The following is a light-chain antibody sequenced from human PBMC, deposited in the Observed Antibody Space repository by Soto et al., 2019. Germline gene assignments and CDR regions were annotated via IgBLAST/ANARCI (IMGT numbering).Light chain of an antibody. J-gene: IGKJ3*01. CDR3: QQYYSSPPEFT. Sequence: EVALTQSPGSLSLFPGERATLSCRASQSVSSTYFAWYRQKPGQPPRLLIYGASNRATGVPDRFSGSGSGTDFTLTISRLEPEDFAVYDCQQYYSSPPEFTFGPGTTVDIK. CDR1: QSVSSTY. CDR2: GAS. V-gene: IGKV3-20*01.